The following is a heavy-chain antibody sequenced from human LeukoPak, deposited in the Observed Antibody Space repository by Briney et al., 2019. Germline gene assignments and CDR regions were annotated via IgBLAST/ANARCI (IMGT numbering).Heavy chain of an antibody. CDR2: TYYSGST. D-gene: IGHD3-22*01. Sequence: SETLSLTCAVSGGSISSTGYCWAWIRQPPGKGLEWIGTTYYSGSTYHNTSLKSRITMSVDTSRNQFSLKLSSVDAADTAVYYCAKAGVRHFDSSGLYAFDFWGQGTTVTVSS. V-gene: IGHV4-39*01. CDR3: AKAGVRHFDSSGLYAFDF. J-gene: IGHJ3*01. CDR1: GGSISSTGYC.